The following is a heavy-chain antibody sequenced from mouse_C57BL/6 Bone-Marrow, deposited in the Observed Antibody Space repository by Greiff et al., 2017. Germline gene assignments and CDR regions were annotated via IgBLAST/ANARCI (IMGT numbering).Heavy chain of an antibody. CDR2: IRNKANNHAT. J-gene: IGHJ2*01. Sequence: EVMLVESGGGLVQPGGSMKLSCAASGFTFSDAWMDWVRQSPEKGLEWVAEIRNKANNHATYYAESVKGRFTISRDDSKSSVYLQMNSLRAEDTGIYYFTREGNYEDYFDYWGQGTTLTVSS. V-gene: IGHV6-6*01. CDR1: GFTFSDAW. D-gene: IGHD2-1*01. CDR3: TREGNYEDYFDY.